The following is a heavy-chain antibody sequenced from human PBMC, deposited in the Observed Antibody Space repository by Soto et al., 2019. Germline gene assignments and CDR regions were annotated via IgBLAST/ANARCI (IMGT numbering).Heavy chain of an antibody. Sequence: QVQLVQSGPEVKKPGASVKVSCKASGYTFIKYAITWVRQAPGQGLEWMGWINTYNGNTHYAENLQGRVTMTTDTATRTAYKEPRSMRTDDTAVYDCAKSPRREIATDWGQGTLVTVSS. CDR3: AKSPRREIATD. D-gene: IGHD4-4*01. V-gene: IGHV1-18*01. J-gene: IGHJ4*02. CDR1: GYTFIKYA. CDR2: INTYNGNT.